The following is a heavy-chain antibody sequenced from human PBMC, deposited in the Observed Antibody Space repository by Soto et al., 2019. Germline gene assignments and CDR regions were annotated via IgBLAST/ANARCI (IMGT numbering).Heavy chain of an antibody. J-gene: IGHJ5*02. CDR1: GGSFSGYY. D-gene: IGHD3-3*01. CDR3: ARDIRFLEWLSSRGWFDP. CDR2: INHSGST. V-gene: IGHV4-34*01. Sequence: QVQLQQWGAGLLKPSETLSLTCAVYGGSFSGYYWSWIRQPPVKGLEWIGEINHSGSTNYTPAPKSRVTISVATCKNQCSLQLSSVTAADTAVYYCARDIRFLEWLSSRGWFDPWGQGTLVTVCS.